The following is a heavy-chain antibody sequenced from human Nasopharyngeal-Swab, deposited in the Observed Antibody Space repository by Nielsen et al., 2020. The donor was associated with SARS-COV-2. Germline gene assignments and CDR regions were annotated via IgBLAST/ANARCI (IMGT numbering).Heavy chain of an antibody. CDR3: AKKNHYDFWAQYVMDV. CDR2: VSGSGYST. D-gene: IGHD3-3*01. CDR1: GFTFSNYA. V-gene: IGHV3-23*01. J-gene: IGHJ6*02. Sequence: LSLTCADSGFTFSNYAMSWVRQAPGKGLEWVSGVSGSGYSTYYAGSVKGRFTISRDNSKNTLYLQMNSLRAEDTAVYYCAKKNHYDFWAQYVMDVWGQGTTVTVSS.